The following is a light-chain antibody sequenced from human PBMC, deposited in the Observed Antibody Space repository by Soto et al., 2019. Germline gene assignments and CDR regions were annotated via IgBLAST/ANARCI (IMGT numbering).Light chain of an antibody. Sequence: QCVLTQPPSVSGAPGQRVTISCTGSSSNIGAGYDVHWYQQLPGTAPKLLIYGNSNRPSGVPDRFSGSKSGTSASLAITGLQAEDEADYYCQSYDSSLSAHVVFGGGTKLTVL. CDR2: GNS. V-gene: IGLV1-40*01. J-gene: IGLJ2*01. CDR1: SSNIGAGYD. CDR3: QSYDSSLSAHVV.